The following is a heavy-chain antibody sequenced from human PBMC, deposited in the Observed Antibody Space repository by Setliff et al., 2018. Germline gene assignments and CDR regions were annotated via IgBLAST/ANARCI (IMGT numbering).Heavy chain of an antibody. CDR1: GFTFTDYA. D-gene: IGHD1-7*01. CDR3: AKPRLELRWGFEY. Sequence: QPGGSLSLSCVASGFTFTDYAMSWARQAPGKGLEWVSTIYRGDRSTFYADSVQGRFIIFRDGSKNTLYLQMDSLRGEDTAVYYCAKPRLELRWGFEYWGQGTPVTVSS. CDR2: IYRGDRST. V-gene: IGHV3-23*03. J-gene: IGHJ4*02.